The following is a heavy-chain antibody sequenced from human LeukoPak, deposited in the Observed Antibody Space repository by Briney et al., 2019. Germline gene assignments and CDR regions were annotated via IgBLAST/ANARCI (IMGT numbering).Heavy chain of an antibody. J-gene: IGHJ4*02. Sequence: PSETLSLTCVAHGGSFNGYYWSWIRQPPGKGLEWIGEVHHDGTTKYNPSLKSRVGIVVDTSTHQFSLNLTSVTAADTAVYFCARLRPNGVTRKGPSYLGQGTLVTVSS. CDR3: ARLRPNGVTRKGPSY. D-gene: IGHD2-8*01. CDR1: GGSFNGYY. CDR2: VHHDGTT. V-gene: IGHV4-34*01.